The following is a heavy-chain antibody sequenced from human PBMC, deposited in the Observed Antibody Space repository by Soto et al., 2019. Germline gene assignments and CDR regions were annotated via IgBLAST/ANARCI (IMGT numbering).Heavy chain of an antibody. CDR1: GGSISSYY. Sequence: SETLSLTCTVSGGSISSYYWSWIRQPPGKGLEWIGYIYYSGSTNYNPSLKSRVTISVDTSKNQFSLKLSSVTAADTAVYYCARFVSRGRDLYYYDSIWGQGTLVTVSS. D-gene: IGHD3-22*01. J-gene: IGHJ4*02. CDR3: ARFVSRGRDLYYYDSI. CDR2: IYYSGST. V-gene: IGHV4-59*08.